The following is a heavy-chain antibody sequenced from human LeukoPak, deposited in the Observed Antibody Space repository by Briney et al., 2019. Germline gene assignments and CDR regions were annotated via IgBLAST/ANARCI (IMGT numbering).Heavy chain of an antibody. J-gene: IGHJ6*02. CDR3: AASGGAAYYYYGMDV. CDR2: INAGNGNT. Sequence: ASVKVSCKASGYTFTSYAMHWVRRAPGQRLEWMGWINAGNGNTKYSQKFQGRVTITRDTSASTAYMELSSLRSEDTAVYYCAASGGAAYYYYGMDVWGQGTTVTVSS. D-gene: IGHD6-19*01. CDR1: GYTFTSYA. V-gene: IGHV1-3*01.